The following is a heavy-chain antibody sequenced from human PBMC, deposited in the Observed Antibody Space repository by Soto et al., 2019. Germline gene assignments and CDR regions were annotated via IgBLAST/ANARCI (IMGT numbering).Heavy chain of an antibody. CDR2: IGGRGGNM. CDR1: GFTFSIYI. CDR3: TRGPIFASYDCSGQSDY. V-gene: IGHV3-21*01. D-gene: IGHD3-22*01. Sequence: GGSRRRSWAASGFTFSIYIMAGVRQAPGKGLEWVSSIGGRGGNMYYADSVKGRFTISRDDAQSSFYLQMNSLRAEDTAVYYCTRGPIFASYDCSGQSDYWGQGTLVTVSS. J-gene: IGHJ4*02.